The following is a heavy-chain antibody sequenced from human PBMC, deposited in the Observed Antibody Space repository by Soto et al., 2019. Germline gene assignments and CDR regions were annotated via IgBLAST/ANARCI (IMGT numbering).Heavy chain of an antibody. CDR1: GGSISAGVYY. CDR3: ARKQAGFFYGIDY. CDR2: IDGSGYT. D-gene: IGHD3-3*01. Sequence: LSLTCTVSGGSISAGVYYWSWIRQYPGKGLEWLGYIDGSGYTFYNPSLQSRLTLSMDTSKNQFSLKLSSATAADAAVYFCARKQAGFFYGIDYWGQGTLVTVSS. J-gene: IGHJ4*02. V-gene: IGHV4-31*03.